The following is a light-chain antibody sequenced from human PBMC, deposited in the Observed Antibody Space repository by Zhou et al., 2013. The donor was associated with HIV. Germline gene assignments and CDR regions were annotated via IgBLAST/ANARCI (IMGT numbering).Light chain of an antibody. CDR1: QSISSY. Sequence: DIQMTQSPSSLSASVGDRVTITCRASQSISSYLNWYQQKPGKAPKLLIYAASSLQSGVPSRFSGSGSGTDFTLTISCLQSEDFGTYYCQQYYSFPWTFGQGSKVEIK. CDR2: AAS. CDR3: QQYYSFPWT. J-gene: IGKJ1*01. V-gene: IGKV1-39*01.